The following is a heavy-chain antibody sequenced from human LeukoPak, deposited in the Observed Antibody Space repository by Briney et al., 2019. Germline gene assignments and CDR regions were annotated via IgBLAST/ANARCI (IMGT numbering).Heavy chain of an antibody. CDR3: AKDRRIVAVGPRRTIKNCLDP. V-gene: IGHV3-23*01. D-gene: IGHD6-13*01. Sequence: PGGSLRLSCAASGFTFTTYGMSWVRQAPGKGLEWVSGISGSGAITYYAESVKGRFSISRDNAKNMLYLQMNRLRAEDTAVYYCAKDRRIVAVGPRRTIKNCLDPWGQGTLVTVSS. J-gene: IGHJ5*02. CDR1: GFTFTTYG. CDR2: ISGSGAIT.